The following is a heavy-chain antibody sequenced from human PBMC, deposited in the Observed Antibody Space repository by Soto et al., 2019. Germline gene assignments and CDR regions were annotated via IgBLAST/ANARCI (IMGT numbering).Heavy chain of an antibody. J-gene: IGHJ5*02. Sequence: SVKVCCEASGGTFSSYAISWVRQAPGQGLEWMGGIIPIFGTANYAQKFQGRVTITADKSTSTAYMELSSLRSEDTAVYYCARSDIVATTPLNWFGPWGQGILVTVSS. D-gene: IGHD5-12*01. CDR3: ARSDIVATTPLNWFGP. V-gene: IGHV1-69*06. CDR1: GGTFSSYA. CDR2: IIPIFGTA.